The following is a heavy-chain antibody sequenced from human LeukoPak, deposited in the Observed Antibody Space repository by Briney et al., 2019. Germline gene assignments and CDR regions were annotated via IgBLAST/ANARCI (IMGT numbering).Heavy chain of an antibody. CDR3: ASGSSGWYEDY. J-gene: IGHJ4*02. CDR2: IIPILGIA. D-gene: IGHD6-19*01. V-gene: IGHV1-69*04. CDR1: GGTFSSYA. Sequence: GASVTVSCKASGGTFSSYAIRWVRQAPGQGLEWMGRIIPILGIANYAQKFQGRVTITADKSTSTAYMELSSLRSEDTAVYYCASGSSGWYEDYWGQGTLVTVSS.